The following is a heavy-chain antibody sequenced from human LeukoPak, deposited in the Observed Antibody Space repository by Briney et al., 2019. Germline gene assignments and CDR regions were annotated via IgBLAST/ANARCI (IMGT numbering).Heavy chain of an antibody. J-gene: IGHJ6*02. CDR3: ASSPGGVLRFLEWSTPTLDV. CDR1: GYTFTSYY. V-gene: IGHV1-46*01. CDR2: INPSGGST. Sequence: ASVKVSCKASGYTFTSYYMHWVRQAPGQGLEWMGIINPSGGSTSYAQKFQGRVTMTRDTSTSTVYMELSGLRSEDTAVYYCASSPGGVLRFLEWSTPTLDVWGQGTTVTVSS. D-gene: IGHD3-3*01.